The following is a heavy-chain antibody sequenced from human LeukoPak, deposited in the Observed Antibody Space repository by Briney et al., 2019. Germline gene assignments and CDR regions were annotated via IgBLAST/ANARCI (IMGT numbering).Heavy chain of an antibody. CDR2: INPNSGGT. Sequence: ASVKVSCKASGYTFTGYYMHWVRQAPGQGLEWMGWINPNSGGTNYAQKFQGRVTMTRDTSISTAYMELSRLRSDDTAVHYCARVKCSSTSCSRRYYFDYWGQGTLVTVSS. CDR3: ARVKCSSTSCSRRYYFDY. D-gene: IGHD2-2*01. V-gene: IGHV1-2*02. J-gene: IGHJ4*02. CDR1: GYTFTGYY.